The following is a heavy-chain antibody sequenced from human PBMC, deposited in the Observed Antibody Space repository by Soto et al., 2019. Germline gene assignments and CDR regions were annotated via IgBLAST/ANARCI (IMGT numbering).Heavy chain of an antibody. CDR2: LGEARDP. V-gene: IGHV3-13*05. CDR3: ARAYLGRLPRRADYYYAMDV. Sequence: EVQLVESGGGSVQPGESLRLSCAASGFSFRDYDMHWVRQRKGKGLEWVSALGEARDPYYVGSVKGRFSVSRDNAQNSLFLQMTNLRVDDTAVYFCARAYLGRLPRRADYYYAMDVWGRGTTVTVSS. J-gene: IGHJ6*02. D-gene: IGHD1-26*01. CDR1: GFSFRDYD.